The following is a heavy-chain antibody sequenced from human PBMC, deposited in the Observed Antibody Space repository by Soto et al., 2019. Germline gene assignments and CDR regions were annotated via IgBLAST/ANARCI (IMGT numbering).Heavy chain of an antibody. CDR2: IYWDDDK. D-gene: IGHD3-16*01. Sequence: QIPLRESGPTLVKPTQTLTLTCTFSGFSLSTTGVGVGWFRQPPGRALEWLALIYWDDDKRYSPSLNNRLTITKDSSKTQVVLTSTYLDPVDNATYFCTPREFDGVGGVFRWFAPWGKGTLVTVSS. J-gene: IGHJ5*02. CDR3: TPREFDGVGGVFRWFAP. CDR1: GFSLSTTGVG. V-gene: IGHV2-5*02.